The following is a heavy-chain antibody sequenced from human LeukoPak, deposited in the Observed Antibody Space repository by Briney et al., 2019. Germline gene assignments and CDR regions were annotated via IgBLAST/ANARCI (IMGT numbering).Heavy chain of an antibody. D-gene: IGHD6-13*01. CDR2: INHSGST. Sequence: PSETLSLTCAVYGGSFSGYYWSWIRQPPGKGLEWIGEINHSGSTNYNPSLKSRVTISVDTSKNQFSLKLSSVTAADTAVYYCAGIAAAGTKAGAFDIWGQGTMVTVSS. CDR3: AGIAAAGTKAGAFDI. J-gene: IGHJ3*02. V-gene: IGHV4-34*01. CDR1: GGSFSGYY.